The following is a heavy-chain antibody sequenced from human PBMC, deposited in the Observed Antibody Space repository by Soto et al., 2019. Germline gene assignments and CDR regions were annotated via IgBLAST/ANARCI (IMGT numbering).Heavy chain of an antibody. V-gene: IGHV3-11*01. D-gene: IGHD5-12*01. J-gene: IGHJ4*02. CDR1: GFTFCDYY. Sequence: GGSLRLSCAASGFTFCDYYMSGIRQAPEKGQERVSYISSSGSTIYYADSVKGRFTISRDNAKNSLYLQMNSLRAEDMAVYYCASTGSNIVATIDYWGQGTLVTVSS. CDR3: ASTGSNIVATIDY. CDR2: ISSSGSTI.